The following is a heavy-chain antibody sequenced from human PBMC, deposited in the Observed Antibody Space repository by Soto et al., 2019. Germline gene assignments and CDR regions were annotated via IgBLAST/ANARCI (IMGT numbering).Heavy chain of an antibody. CDR2: ISYDGSNK. CDR3: ARCPEWLLDY. D-gene: IGHD3-3*01. V-gene: IGHV3-30-3*01. Sequence: GGSLRLSCAASGFTFSSYAMHWVRQAPGKGLEWVAVISYDGSNKYYADSVKGRFTISRDNSKNTLYLQMNGLRAEDTAVYYCARCPEWLLDYWAQRTLVTVSS. CDR1: GFTFSSYA. J-gene: IGHJ4*02.